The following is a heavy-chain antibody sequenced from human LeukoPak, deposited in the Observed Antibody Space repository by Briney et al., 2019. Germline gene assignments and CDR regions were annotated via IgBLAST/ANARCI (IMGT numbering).Heavy chain of an antibody. V-gene: IGHV4-30-4*01. D-gene: IGHD2-15*01. J-gene: IGHJ3*02. CDR1: GASIRSGDYY. CDR3: ARDCSGGSCYGAFDI. Sequence: SETLSLTCTVSGASIRSGDYYWSWIRQPPGKGLEWIGYIYDSGSTYYNPSLKSRITISVDTSENRFSLKLSSVTATDTAVYYCARDCSGGSCYGAFDIWGQGTMVTVPS. CDR2: IYDSGST.